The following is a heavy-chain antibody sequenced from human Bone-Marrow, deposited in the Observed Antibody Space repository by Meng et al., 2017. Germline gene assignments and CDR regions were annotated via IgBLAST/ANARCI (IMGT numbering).Heavy chain of an antibody. CDR3: ARSYDSSGYYYEYYFDY. CDR2: IYSGGST. CDR1: GFTFASYG. V-gene: IGHV3-66*02. D-gene: IGHD3-22*01. J-gene: IGHJ4*02. Sequence: GESLKISCAGSGFTFASYGMSWVRQAPGKGLEGVSVIYSGGSTYYADSVKGRFTISRDNSKNTLYLQMNSLRAEDTAVYYCARSYDSSGYYYEYYFDYWGQGTLVTVSS.